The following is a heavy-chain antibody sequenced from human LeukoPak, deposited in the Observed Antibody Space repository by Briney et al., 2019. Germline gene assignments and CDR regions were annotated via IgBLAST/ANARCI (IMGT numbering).Heavy chain of an antibody. V-gene: IGHV4-59*01. CDR2: IYYSGST. J-gene: IGHJ5*02. CDR3: ARNRRPYYYVGWFDP. Sequence: SETLSLTCTVSGGSISSYYWSWIRQPPGKGLEWIGYIYYSGSTNYNPSLKSRVTISVDTSKNQFSLKLSSVTAADTAVCYCARNRRPYYYVGWFDPWGQGTLVTVSS. CDR1: GGSISSYY. D-gene: IGHD3-22*01.